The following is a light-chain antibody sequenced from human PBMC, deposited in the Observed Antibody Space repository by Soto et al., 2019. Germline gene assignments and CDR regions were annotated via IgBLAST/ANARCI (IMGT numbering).Light chain of an antibody. Sequence: EIVLTQSPGTLALSPGAIATLSCRASQSVSSSYLAWYQQKPGQAPRLLIYGASSRATGIPDRFSGSGSGTDFTLTISRLEPEDFAVYYCAQYGSSQPFGQGTKVEIK. V-gene: IGKV3-20*01. CDR1: QSVSSSY. CDR3: AQYGSSQP. CDR2: GAS. J-gene: IGKJ1*01.